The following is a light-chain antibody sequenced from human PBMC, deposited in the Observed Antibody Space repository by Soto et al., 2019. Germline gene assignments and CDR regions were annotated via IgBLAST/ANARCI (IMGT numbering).Light chain of an antibody. CDR2: GAS. Sequence: EIVLTQSPGTLSLSPGERATLSCRASQSVSSSYLAWYQQQPGQAPRLLIYGASSRATGIPDRFSGSGSGTDFTLTVIRLEPEDFAVYYCQHYGTSWTFGQGTKVEIK. CDR3: QHYGTSWT. CDR1: QSVSSSY. V-gene: IGKV3-20*01. J-gene: IGKJ1*01.